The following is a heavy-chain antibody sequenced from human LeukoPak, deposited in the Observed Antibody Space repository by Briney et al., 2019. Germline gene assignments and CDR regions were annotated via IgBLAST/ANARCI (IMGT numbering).Heavy chain of an antibody. CDR2: IRHDGSDK. CDR1: GFSFSSYG. J-gene: IGHJ4*02. Sequence: GGSLRLSCAASGFSFSSYGMHWVCQAPDKGLEWLTFIRHDGSDKYYADSVKGRFTISRDNSKNTLYLQIDSLRVEDTAVYYCARLMVGQAGVGATHFDFWGQGTLVAVSS. D-gene: IGHD1-26*01. V-gene: IGHV3-30*02. CDR3: ARLMVGQAGVGATHFDF.